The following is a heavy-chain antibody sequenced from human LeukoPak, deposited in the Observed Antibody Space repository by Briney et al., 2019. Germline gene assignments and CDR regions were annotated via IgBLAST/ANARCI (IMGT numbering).Heavy chain of an antibody. Sequence: PGGSLRLSCAASGFTFSNYAMSSVRQAPGKGLEWVSAISGGVNSTYYADSVKGRFTISRDNSKNTLFLQMNSLRAEDTAVYYCAKARAVVVVAATNYWGQGTLVTVSS. J-gene: IGHJ4*02. CDR1: GFTFSNYA. V-gene: IGHV3-23*01. D-gene: IGHD2-15*01. CDR3: AKARAVVVVAATNY. CDR2: ISGGVNST.